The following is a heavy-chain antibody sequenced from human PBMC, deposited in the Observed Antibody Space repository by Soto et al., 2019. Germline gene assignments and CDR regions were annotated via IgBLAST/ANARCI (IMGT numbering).Heavy chain of an antibody. V-gene: IGHV1-18*01. Sequence: QVQLVQSGAEVKKPGASVKVSCKASGYTFTSYGISWVRQAPGQGLEWMGWISAYNGNTNYAQKLQGRVTMTTDTATRIGYMKLRTLKSNVTAVYYCARDVGADYDYVWGSYSVDYWGQGTMVTVSA. CDR2: ISAYNGNT. CDR3: ARDVGADYDYVWGSYSVDY. D-gene: IGHD3-16*01. CDR1: GYTFTSYG. J-gene: IGHJ4*02.